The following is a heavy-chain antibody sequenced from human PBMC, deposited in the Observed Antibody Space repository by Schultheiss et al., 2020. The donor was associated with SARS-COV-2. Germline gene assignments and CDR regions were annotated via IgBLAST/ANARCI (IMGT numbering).Heavy chain of an antibody. CDR3: ARAGEVSGSYGFDY. J-gene: IGHJ4*02. V-gene: IGHV4-59*01. CDR1: GGSISSYY. CDR2: IYYSGST. Sequence: SETLSLTCTVSGGSISSYYWSWIRQPPGKGLEWIGYIYYSGSTYYNPSLKSRVIISVDTSKNRFSLKLSSVTAADTAVYFCARAGEVSGSYGFDYWGQGTLVTVSS. D-gene: IGHD1-26*01.